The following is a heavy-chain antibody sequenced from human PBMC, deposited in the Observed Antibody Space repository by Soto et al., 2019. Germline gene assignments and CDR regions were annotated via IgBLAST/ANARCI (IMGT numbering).Heavy chain of an antibody. V-gene: IGHV4-4*02. Sequence: TSETLSLTCAVSGGSISSSNWWSWVRQPPGKGLEWIGEIYHSGSTNYNPSLKSRVTISVDKSKNQFSLKLSSVTAADTAVYYCPTDRRRGSHFDYWGQGNLVTVSS. CDR1: GGSISSSNW. CDR3: PTDRRRGSHFDY. J-gene: IGHJ4*02. D-gene: IGHD1-26*01. CDR2: IYHSGST.